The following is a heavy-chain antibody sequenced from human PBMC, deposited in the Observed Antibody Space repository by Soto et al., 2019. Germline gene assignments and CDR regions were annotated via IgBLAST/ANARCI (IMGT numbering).Heavy chain of an antibody. Sequence: PVVPMKIRWRGSGDSCTNYWSGWVRQMPGKGLEWMGIIYPGDSDTRYSPSFQGQVTISADKSISTAYLQWSSLKASDTAMYYCAGSLGRGGYYYYGMDVWGQGTTVTVSS. CDR1: GDSCTNYW. D-gene: IGHD1-26*01. CDR2: IYPGDSDT. V-gene: IGHV5-51*01. J-gene: IGHJ6*02. CDR3: AGSLGRGGYYYYGMDV.